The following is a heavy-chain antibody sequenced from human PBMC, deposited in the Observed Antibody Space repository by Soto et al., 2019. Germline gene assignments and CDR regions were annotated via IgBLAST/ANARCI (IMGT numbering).Heavy chain of an antibody. CDR2: IYPGDSDT. V-gene: IGHV5-51*01. CDR1: GYSFTSYW. Sequence: GESLKISCKGSGYSFTSYWIGWVRQMPGKGLEWMGIIYPGDSDTRYSPSFQGQVTISADKSISTAYLQWSSLKASDTAMYYFARHSDYYDSSGYYYFQHWGHGTLVTVS. J-gene: IGHJ1*01. CDR3: ARHSDYYDSSGYYYFQH. D-gene: IGHD3-22*01.